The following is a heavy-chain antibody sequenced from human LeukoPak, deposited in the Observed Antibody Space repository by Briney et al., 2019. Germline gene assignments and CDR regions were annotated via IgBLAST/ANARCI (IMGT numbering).Heavy chain of an antibody. Sequence: PSETLSLTCTVSGGSISSYYWSWIRQPAGKGLEWIGRIYNSGSTNYNPSLKSRVTMSVDTSKNQFSLKLSSVTAADTAVYYCARDVKGKGDTAMVTYYYYYMDVWGKGTTVTISS. CDR3: ARDVKGKGDTAMVTYYYYYMDV. D-gene: IGHD5-18*01. CDR2: IYNSGST. J-gene: IGHJ6*03. CDR1: GGSISSYY. V-gene: IGHV4-4*07.